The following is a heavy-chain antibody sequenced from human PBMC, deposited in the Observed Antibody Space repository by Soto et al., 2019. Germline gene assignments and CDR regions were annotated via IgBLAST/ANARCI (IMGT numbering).Heavy chain of an antibody. Sequence: GGSLRLSCAASGFTFSSYGMHWVRQAPGKGLEWVAVIWYDGSNKYYADSVKGRFTISRDNSKNTLYLQMNSLRAEDTAVYYCAREPGVRIAAAGNRREFDYWGQGTLVTVSS. CDR3: AREPGVRIAAAGNRREFDY. V-gene: IGHV3-33*01. CDR2: IWYDGSNK. D-gene: IGHD6-13*01. CDR1: GFTFSSYG. J-gene: IGHJ4*02.